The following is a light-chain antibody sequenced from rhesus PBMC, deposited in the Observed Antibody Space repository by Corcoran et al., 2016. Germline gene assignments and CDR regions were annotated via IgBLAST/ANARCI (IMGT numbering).Light chain of an antibody. CDR2: KAS. Sequence: DIQMTQSPSSLSASVGDRVTITCRASENVNNYLNWYQQKPGKAPKLLIYKASTLQSGVPSRFSGSGCGADYTFTISSLQPEDFATYYCQHGYGTPYSFGQGTKVEIK. J-gene: IGKJ2*01. V-gene: IGKV1-74*01. CDR1: ENVNNY. CDR3: QHGYGTPYS.